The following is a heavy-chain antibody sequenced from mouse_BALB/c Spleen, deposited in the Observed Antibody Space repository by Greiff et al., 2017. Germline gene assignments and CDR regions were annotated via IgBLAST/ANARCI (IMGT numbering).Heavy chain of an antibody. J-gene: IGHJ1*03. Sequence: VQLQQPGPELVKPGASVKIPCKASGYTFTDYNMDWVKQSHGKSLEWIGDINPNNGGTIYNQKFKGKATLTVDKSSSTAYMKLRSLTSEDTAVYYCARDYYNQHGYFDVWSTGTTVTVSS. V-gene: IGHV1-18*01. CDR3: ARDYYNQHGYFDV. CDR2: INPNNGGT. D-gene: IGHD1-1*01. CDR1: GYTFTDYN.